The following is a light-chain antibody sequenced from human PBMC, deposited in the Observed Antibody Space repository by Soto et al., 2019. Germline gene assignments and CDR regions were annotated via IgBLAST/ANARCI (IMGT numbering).Light chain of an antibody. V-gene: IGKV3-20*01. Sequence: EIVLTQSPGTLSLSPGDRATLSCRASQSVSSSYLAWYQQKPDQAPRLLIYGASSRATGIPDRFSGSGSGADFTLPISRLEPEDFAVYYCQQYGSPPPITFGQGTRLEIK. CDR2: GAS. CDR1: QSVSSSY. J-gene: IGKJ5*01. CDR3: QQYGSPPPIT.